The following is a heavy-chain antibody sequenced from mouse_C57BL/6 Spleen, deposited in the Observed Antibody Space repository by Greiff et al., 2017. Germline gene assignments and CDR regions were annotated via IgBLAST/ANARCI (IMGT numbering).Heavy chain of an antibody. CDR3: VRLEFAY. Sequence: DVKLVESGGGLVQPKGSLKLSCAASGFSFNTYAMNWVRQAPGKGLEWVARIRSKSDNYATYYADSVKDRFTISRDDSESMLYLQMNNLKTEDTAMYYCVRLEFAYWGQGTLVTVSA. J-gene: IGHJ3*01. V-gene: IGHV10-1*01. CDR1: GFSFNTYA. CDR2: IRSKSDNYAT.